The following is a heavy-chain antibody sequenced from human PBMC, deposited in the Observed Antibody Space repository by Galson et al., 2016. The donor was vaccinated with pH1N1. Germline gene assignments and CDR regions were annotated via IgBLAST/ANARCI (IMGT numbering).Heavy chain of an antibody. V-gene: IGHV3-23*01. D-gene: IGHD6-13*01. CDR2: ITASGDAT. J-gene: IGHJ4*02. Sequence: SLRLSCAASGFRFDDYAIHWVRQVPGKGLEWVSVITASGDATFYGDSVKGRFTISRDNSRSTVSLQMNSLRADDTAVYYCVTRRPTTTPGTIDYWGQGTLVTVSS. CDR1: GFRFDDYA. CDR3: VTRRPTTTPGTIDY.